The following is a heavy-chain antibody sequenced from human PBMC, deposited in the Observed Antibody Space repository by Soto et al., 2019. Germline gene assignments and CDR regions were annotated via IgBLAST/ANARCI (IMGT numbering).Heavy chain of an antibody. CDR1: GFTFSYA. CDR2: ISGSGGST. CDR3: AKRHHYDSLDY. J-gene: IGHJ4*02. V-gene: IGHV3-23*01. D-gene: IGHD3-22*01. Sequence: EGQLLESGGGLVQPGGSLRLSCAASGFTFSYAMSWVRQAPGKGLEWVSGISGSGGSTYYADSVKGRFTISRDNSKNTLYLQMNSLRAEDTAVYYCAKRHHYDSLDYWGQGTLVTVSS.